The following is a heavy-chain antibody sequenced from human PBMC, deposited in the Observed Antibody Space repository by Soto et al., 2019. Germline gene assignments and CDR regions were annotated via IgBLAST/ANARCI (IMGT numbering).Heavy chain of an antibody. Sequence: GGSLRLSCAASGFTFSSYWMSWVRQAPGKGLEWVANIKQDGSEKYYVDSVKGRFTISRDNAKNSLYLQMNSLRAEDTAVYYCARPYGGSDTDDAFDIWGQGTMVTVSS. D-gene: IGHD3-16*01. J-gene: IGHJ3*02. CDR1: GFTFSSYW. V-gene: IGHV3-7*01. CDR3: ARPYGGSDTDDAFDI. CDR2: IKQDGSEK.